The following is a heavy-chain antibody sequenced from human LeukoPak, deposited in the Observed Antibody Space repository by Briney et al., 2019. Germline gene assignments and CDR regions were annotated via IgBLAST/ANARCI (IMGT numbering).Heavy chain of an antibody. CDR2: ISYDGSNK. CDR3: ATNYYDSSGYYYYFDY. CDR1: GFTFSSYA. Sequence: GGSLRLSCSASGFTFSSYAMHWVRQAPGKGLEWVAVISYDGSNKYYADSVKGRFTISRDNSKNTLYLQMNSLRAEDTAVYYCATNYYDSSGYYYYFDYWGQGTLVTVSS. V-gene: IGHV3-30-3*01. J-gene: IGHJ4*02. D-gene: IGHD3-22*01.